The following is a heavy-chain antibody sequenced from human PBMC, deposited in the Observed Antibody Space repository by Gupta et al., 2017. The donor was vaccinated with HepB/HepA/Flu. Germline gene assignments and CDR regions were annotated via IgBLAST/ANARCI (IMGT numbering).Heavy chain of an antibody. J-gene: IGHJ4*02. V-gene: IGHV3-23*01. D-gene: IGHD1-7*01. Sequence: EVKLLESGGGLVQPGGSLRISCAASGSTFSTYAVSLVRQAPGKGLGWVSSSSVSGGTTYYADSVKGRFTISRDNSKNTVYLQMNSLRGEDTAVYYCAKDPISGNYRPDYFDSWCQGTLVTVSS. CDR2: SSVSGGTT. CDR3: AKDPISGNYRPDYFDS. CDR1: GSTFSTYA.